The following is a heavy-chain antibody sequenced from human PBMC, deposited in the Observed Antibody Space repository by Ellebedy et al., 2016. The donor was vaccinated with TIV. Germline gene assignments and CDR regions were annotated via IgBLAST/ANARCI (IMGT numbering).Heavy chain of an antibody. CDR3: AKGLYAGAHYCSDY. CDR1: GFTFDDYA. J-gene: IGHJ4*02. D-gene: IGHD2-15*01. CDR2: IGGNGFAT. Sequence: GESLKISCAASGFTFDDYAMHWVRQPPGKGLEWVSAIGGNGFATVYADSVKGRFTISRDNSKNTLSLQMNSLRPDDTAVYFCAKGLYAGAHYCSDYWGQGTLVTVSS. V-gene: IGHV3-23*01.